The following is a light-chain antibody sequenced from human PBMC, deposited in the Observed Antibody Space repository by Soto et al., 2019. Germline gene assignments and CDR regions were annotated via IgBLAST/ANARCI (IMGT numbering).Light chain of an antibody. CDR2: GAS. V-gene: IGKV3-20*01. CDR3: QQLGT. Sequence: EIVLTQSPGTLSLSPGERATLSCRASQSVRSNYLAWYQQKPGQAPRLLIYGASSRATGIPDRFSGSGSGTDFTLTISRLEPEDFAVYYCQQLGTFGRGTKVEIK. CDR1: QSVRSNY. J-gene: IGKJ1*01.